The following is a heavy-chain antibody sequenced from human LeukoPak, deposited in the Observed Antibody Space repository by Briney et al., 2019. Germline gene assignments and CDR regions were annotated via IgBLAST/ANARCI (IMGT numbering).Heavy chain of an antibody. V-gene: IGHV4-59*01. CDR1: AGSISNYY. CDR2: ISYSGST. CDR3: ARTLTYYDILTGHRSGAFDI. Sequence: SQTLSLTCTVSAGSISNYYWSWIRQPPGKGLEWIGYISYSGSTNYNPSLKSRVTISVDTSKNQFSLKLSSVTAADTAVYYCARTLTYYDILTGHRSGAFDIWGQGTMVTVSS. D-gene: IGHD3-9*01. J-gene: IGHJ3*02.